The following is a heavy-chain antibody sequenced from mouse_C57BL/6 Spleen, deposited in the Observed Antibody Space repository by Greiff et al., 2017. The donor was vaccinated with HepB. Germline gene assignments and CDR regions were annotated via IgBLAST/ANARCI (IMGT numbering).Heavy chain of an antibody. J-gene: IGHJ1*03. CDR3: ARIVDWYFDV. V-gene: IGHV1-50*01. Sequence: QVQLQQPGAELVKPGASVKLSCKASGYTFTSYWMQWVKQRPGQGLEWIGEIDPSDSYTNYNQKFKGKATLTVDTSSSTAYMQLSSLTSEDPAVYYCARIVDWYFDVWSTGTTVTVSS. CDR2: IDPSDSYT. D-gene: IGHD1-1*01. CDR1: GYTFTSYW.